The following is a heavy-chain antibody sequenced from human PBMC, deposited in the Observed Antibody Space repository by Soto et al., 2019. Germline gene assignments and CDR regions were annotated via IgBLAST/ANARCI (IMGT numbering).Heavy chain of an antibody. D-gene: IGHD3-3*01. CDR3: AKQRDQKKGYDFWSGYYTH. CDR1: GFTFSSFA. V-gene: IGHV3-23*01. J-gene: IGHJ4*02. CDR2: ISGSGGST. Sequence: PGGSLRLSCAASGFTFSSFAMSWVRQAPGKGLEWVSAISGSGGSTYYADSVKGRFTISRDNSKNTLYPQMNSLRAEDTAVYYCAKQRDQKKGYDFWSGYYTHWGQGT.